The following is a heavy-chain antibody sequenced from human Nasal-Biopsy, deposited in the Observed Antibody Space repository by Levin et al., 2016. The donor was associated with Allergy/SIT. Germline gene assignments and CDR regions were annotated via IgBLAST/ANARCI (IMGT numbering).Heavy chain of an antibody. CDR2: VYHNGST. D-gene: IGHD2-2*01. Sequence: SETLSLTCAVSGGSISSGASWTWVRQSPGKGLQWIGEVYHNGSTTYNPSLKSRLTISVDKSRNQFSLKLTSVTAADTGVYFCARDPPTYCTSSRCYFGLDVWGQGTTVLVSS. CDR1: GGSISSGAS. CDR3: ARDPPTYCTSSRCYFGLDV. V-gene: IGHV4-4*02. J-gene: IGHJ6*02.